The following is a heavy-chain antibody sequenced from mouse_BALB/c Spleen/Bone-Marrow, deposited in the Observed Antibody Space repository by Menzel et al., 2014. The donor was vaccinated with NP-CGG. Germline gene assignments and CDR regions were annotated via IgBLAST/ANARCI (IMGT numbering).Heavy chain of an antibody. Sequence: EVKLQESGGGLVQPGGSLRLSCATSGFTFTDYYMSWVRQPPGKALEWLGFIRNKAKGYTTDYSASAKGRFTISRDNSQSISYLQMNTLRAEDSATYYCARDENVGIYWYFDVWGAGTTVTVSS. J-gene: IGHJ1*01. CDR2: IRNKAKGYTT. CDR3: ARDENVGIYWYFDV. V-gene: IGHV7-3*02. CDR1: GFTFTDYY.